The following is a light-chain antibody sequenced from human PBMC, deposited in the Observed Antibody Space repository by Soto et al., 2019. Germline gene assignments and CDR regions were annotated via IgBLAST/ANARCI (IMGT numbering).Light chain of an antibody. Sequence: EIVMTQSPATLSVSPGERATLSCRAGQNIHTNLAWYQQKPGQAPRLLFYGASTGATGLPARFSGSGSGTEFTLTINSLQAEDCAVYYCQQYNIWPPYTFGQGTRLEIK. CDR2: GAS. CDR1: QNIHTN. J-gene: IGKJ5*01. V-gene: IGKV3-15*01. CDR3: QQYNIWPPYT.